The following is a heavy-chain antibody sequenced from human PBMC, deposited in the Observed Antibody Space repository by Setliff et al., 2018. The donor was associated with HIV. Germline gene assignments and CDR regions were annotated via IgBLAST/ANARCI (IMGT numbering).Heavy chain of an antibody. CDR2: INWNGRST. Sequence: GGSLRLSCEASGFTFDDYGMNWVRQAPGKGLEWVSGINWNGRSTGDADFVKGRFTISRDNAKNSLYLHMNSLKTEDTAVYYCIWSGSSGLYYFDHWGQGTLVTVSS. CDR3: IWSGSSGLYYFDH. D-gene: IGHD3-22*01. V-gene: IGHV3-20*04. CDR1: GFTFDDYG. J-gene: IGHJ4*02.